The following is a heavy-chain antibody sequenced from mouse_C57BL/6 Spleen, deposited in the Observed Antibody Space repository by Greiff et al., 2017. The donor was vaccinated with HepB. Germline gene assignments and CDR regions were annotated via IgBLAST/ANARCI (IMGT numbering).Heavy chain of an antibody. CDR2: IGPGSGST. Sequence: LVKPGASVKISCQASGYTFTDYYINWVKQRPGQGLEWIGKIGPGSGSTYYNEKFKGKATLTADKSSSTAYMQLSSLTSEDSAVYFCARRGYSNYGYAMDYWGQGTSVTVSS. V-gene: IGHV1-77*01. J-gene: IGHJ4*01. D-gene: IGHD2-5*01. CDR1: GYTFTDYY. CDR3: ARRGYSNYGYAMDY.